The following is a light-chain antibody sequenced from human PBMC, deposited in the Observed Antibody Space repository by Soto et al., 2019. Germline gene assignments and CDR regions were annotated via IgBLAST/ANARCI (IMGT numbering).Light chain of an antibody. CDR3: QQYGSSPIT. J-gene: IGKJ5*01. CDR2: GAS. CDR1: QSVSSSY. V-gene: IGKV3-20*01. Sequence: EIVMTQSPATLSMSPGERATLSCMASQSVSSSYLAWYQQKPGQAPRLLIYGASSRATGIPDRFSGSGSGTDFTLTISRLEPEDFAVYYCQQYGSSPITFGQGTRLEVK.